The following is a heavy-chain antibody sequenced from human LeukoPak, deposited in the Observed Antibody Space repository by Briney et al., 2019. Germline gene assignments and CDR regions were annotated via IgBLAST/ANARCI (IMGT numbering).Heavy chain of an antibody. Sequence: GGSLRLSCAASGFTFSSYGMHWVRQAPGKGLEWVAFIRYDGSNKYYADSVKGRFTISRDNSKNTLYLQMNSLRAEDTAVYYCAKDNIQLWRGYSWFDPWGQGTLVTVSS. V-gene: IGHV3-30*02. J-gene: IGHJ5*02. CDR3: AKDNIQLWRGYSWFDP. CDR1: GFTFSSYG. CDR2: IRYDGSNK. D-gene: IGHD5-18*01.